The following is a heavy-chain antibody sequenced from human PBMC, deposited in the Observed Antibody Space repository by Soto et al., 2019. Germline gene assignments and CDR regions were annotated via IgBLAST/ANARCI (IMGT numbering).Heavy chain of an antibody. CDR1: GGTFSSYF. CDR2: IIPVFGTA. D-gene: IGHD6-13*01. Sequence: QVQLVQSGAEVKKAGSSVKVSCKVSGGTFSSYFINWVRQAPGQGLEWVGGIIPVFGTASYAEKFQGRVTITADESTSTAYLVLSSLSPDDTAVYYCARETPSAAAAYYYYGLDVWGQGTTVTVPS. J-gene: IGHJ6*02. V-gene: IGHV1-69*01. CDR3: ARETPSAAAAYYYYGLDV.